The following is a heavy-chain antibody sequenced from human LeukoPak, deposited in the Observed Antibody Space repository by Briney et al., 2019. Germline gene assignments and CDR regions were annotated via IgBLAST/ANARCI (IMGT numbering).Heavy chain of an antibody. V-gene: IGHV3-23*01. D-gene: IGHD3-3*01. CDR2: ISGSGGST. CDR3: AKDHPAIFGVVITYYFDY. J-gene: IGHJ4*02. CDR1: GFTFSSYA. Sequence: GGSLRLSCAASGFTFSSYAMSWVRQAPGKGLEWVSAISGSGGSTYYADSVKGRFTISRDNSKNTLYLQMNSLRAEDTAVYYCAKDHPAIFGVVITYYFDYWGQGTLVTVSS.